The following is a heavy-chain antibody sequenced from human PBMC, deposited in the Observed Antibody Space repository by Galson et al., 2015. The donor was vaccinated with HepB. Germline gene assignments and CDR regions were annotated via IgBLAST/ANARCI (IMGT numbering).Heavy chain of an antibody. CDR2: IDPSDSYT. V-gene: IGHV5-10-1*01. Sequence: QSGAEVKKPGESLKISCKGSGYSFSNYWIGWVRQMPGKGLEWMGRIDPSDSYTNYSPSFQGHVTISADKSISTAYLQWSSLKASDTAIYYCARQTPWAIDFDYWGQGTLVTVSS. CDR1: GYSFSNYW. D-gene: IGHD2-2*01. J-gene: IGHJ4*02. CDR3: ARQTPWAIDFDY.